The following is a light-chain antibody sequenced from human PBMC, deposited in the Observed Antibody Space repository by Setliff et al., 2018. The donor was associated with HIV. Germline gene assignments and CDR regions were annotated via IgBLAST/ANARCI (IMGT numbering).Light chain of an antibody. CDR2: EDK. V-gene: IGLV6-57*01. J-gene: IGLJ2*01. CDR3: QSYDFSNVL. Sequence: NFMLTQPHSVSESPGKTVTISCTRSRGNIASHYVQWYQQRPGRSPTTVIYEDKQRPPGVPDRFSGSIDSSSNSASLTISGLETEDAADHYSQSYDFSNVLFGGGTKVTVL. CDR1: RGNIASHY.